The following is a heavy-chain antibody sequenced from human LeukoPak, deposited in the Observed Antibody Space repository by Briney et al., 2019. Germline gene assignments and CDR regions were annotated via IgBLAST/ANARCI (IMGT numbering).Heavy chain of an antibody. V-gene: IGHV3-23*01. CDR3: AKDAYDPGSGSYYNV. D-gene: IGHD3-10*01. CDR2: ISGSGYST. Sequence: GGSLRLSCAAAGFTFSTYAMSWVRQAPGKGLEWVSGISGSGYSTYYADSVQGRFTISRDNSKNTLYLQLNILRAEDTAVYYCAKDAYDPGSGSYYNVWGQGTLVTVSS. CDR1: GFTFSTYA. J-gene: IGHJ4*02.